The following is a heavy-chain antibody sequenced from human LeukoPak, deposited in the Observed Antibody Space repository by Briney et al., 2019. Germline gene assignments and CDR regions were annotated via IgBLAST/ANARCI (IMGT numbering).Heavy chain of an antibody. CDR3: ARDRAKNSGSYATPFDC. J-gene: IGHJ4*02. Sequence: PSQTLSLTCSVTGVSIASGGYYWSWIRQFPGKGLEWIGYIFYDGSTYYNPSLKSRVTISIDTSQIHFSLKLRSVTAADTAVYYCARDRAKNSGSYATPFDCWGEGTLVTV. V-gene: IGHV4-31*03. CDR1: GVSIASGGYY. CDR2: IFYDGST. D-gene: IGHD1-26*01.